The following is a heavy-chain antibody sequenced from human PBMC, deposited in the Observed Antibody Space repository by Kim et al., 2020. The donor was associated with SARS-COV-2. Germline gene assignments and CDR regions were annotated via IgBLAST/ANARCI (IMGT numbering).Heavy chain of an antibody. J-gene: IGHJ6*02. Sequence: GGSLRLSCAASGFIISRYEMTWVRQAPGKGLECLSKIHIDGTPASADSVKGRFTFSRDNARNSVYLQMGSLRVEDTAIYYCARRLPYYGMDVWGQGTTVTVSS. V-gene: IGHV3-48*03. CDR3: ARRLPYYGMDV. CDR2: IHIDGTPA. D-gene: IGHD2-15*01. CDR1: GFIISRYE.